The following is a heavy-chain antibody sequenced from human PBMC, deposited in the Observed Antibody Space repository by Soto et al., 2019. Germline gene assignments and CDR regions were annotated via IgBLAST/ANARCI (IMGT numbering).Heavy chain of an antibody. V-gene: IGHV4-31*03. CDR1: GGSISSGGYY. Sequence: SETLSLTCPVSGGSISSGGYYWSWIRQHPGKGLEWIGYIYYSGSTYYNPSLKSRVTISVDTSKNQFSLKLSSVTAADTAVYYCARDPRYDFWSGPYGMDVWGQGTTVTVSS. J-gene: IGHJ6*02. CDR3: ARDPRYDFWSGPYGMDV. D-gene: IGHD3-3*01. CDR2: IYYSGST.